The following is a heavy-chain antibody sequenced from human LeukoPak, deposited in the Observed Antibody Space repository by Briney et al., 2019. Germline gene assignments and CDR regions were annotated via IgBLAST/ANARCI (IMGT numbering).Heavy chain of an antibody. V-gene: IGHV3-15*01. J-gene: IGHJ4*02. CDR1: GFPYSNAW. Sequence: GGSPRLSCAASGFPYSNAWMSWVRQAPGKGLEWVGRIKSKTDGGTTDYAAPVKGRFTISRDDSKNTLYLQMNSLKTEDTAVYYCTTAYIVATIIDYWGQGTLVTVS. CDR2: IKSKTDGGTT. CDR3: TTAYIVATIIDY. D-gene: IGHD5-12*01.